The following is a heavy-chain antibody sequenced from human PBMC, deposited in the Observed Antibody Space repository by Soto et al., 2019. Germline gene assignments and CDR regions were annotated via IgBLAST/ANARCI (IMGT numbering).Heavy chain of an antibody. V-gene: IGHV4-59*01. CDR1: GDSINNSY. Sequence: SETLSLTCAVPGDSINNSYWSWLRQPPGKRLEWFGNIYYTGTTTYNPSLESRVTMSVDTSKNQFSLKLNSVDAADTAVYYCAKYRRTEAEGFTLDYWGRGTLVTVSS. CDR2: IYYTGTT. J-gene: IGHJ4*02. CDR3: AKYRRTEAEGFTLDY. D-gene: IGHD6-13*01.